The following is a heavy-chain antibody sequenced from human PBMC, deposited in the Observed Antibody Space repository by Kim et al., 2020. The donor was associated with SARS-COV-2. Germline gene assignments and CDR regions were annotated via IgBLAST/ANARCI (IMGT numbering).Heavy chain of an antibody. CDR2: ISGDGGST. Sequence: GGSLRLSCAASGFTFDDYAMHWVRQAPGKGLEWVSLISGDGGSTYYADSVKGRFTISRDNSKNSLYLQMNSLRTEDTALYYCAKDIPRSTELRYFDSVGGMDVWGQGTTVTVSS. V-gene: IGHV3-43*02. CDR1: GFTFDDYA. CDR3: AKDIPRSTELRYFDSVGGMDV. D-gene: IGHD3-9*01. J-gene: IGHJ6*02.